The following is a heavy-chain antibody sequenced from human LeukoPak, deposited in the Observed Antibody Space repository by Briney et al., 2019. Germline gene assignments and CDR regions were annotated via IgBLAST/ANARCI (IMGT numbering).Heavy chain of an antibody. CDR3: AKEAIPAAILYYYYMDV. D-gene: IGHD2-2*01. CDR2: ISGSGGST. CDR1: GFIFSSYS. J-gene: IGHJ6*03. V-gene: IGHV3-23*01. Sequence: PGGSLRLSCAASGFIFSSYSMNWVRQAPGKGLEWVSAISGSGGSTYYAVSVKGRFTVSRDNSKNTLYLQMNSLRAEDTAIYYCAKEAIPAAILYYYYMDVWGKGTTVTVSS.